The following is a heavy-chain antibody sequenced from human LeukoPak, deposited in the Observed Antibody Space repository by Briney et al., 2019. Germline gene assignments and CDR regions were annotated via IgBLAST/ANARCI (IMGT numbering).Heavy chain of an antibody. V-gene: IGHV3-74*01. CDR2: INSDGSST. Sequence: PGGSLRLSCAASGFTFSSYWMRWVRQAPGKGLVWVSRINSDGSSTSYADSVKGRFTISRDNAKNTLYLQMNSLRAEDTAVYYCARGVFRGYSGSYSAYYYYGMDVWGQGTTVTVSS. CDR1: GFTFSSYW. CDR3: ARGVFRGYSGSYSAYYYYGMDV. D-gene: IGHD1-26*01. J-gene: IGHJ6*02.